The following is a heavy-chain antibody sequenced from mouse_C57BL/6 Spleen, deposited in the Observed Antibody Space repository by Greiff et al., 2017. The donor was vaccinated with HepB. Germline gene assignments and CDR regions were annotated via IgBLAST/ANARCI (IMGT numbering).Heavy chain of an antibody. J-gene: IGHJ2*01. CDR2: IYPRSGNT. V-gene: IGHV1-81*01. CDR1: GYTFTSYG. CDR3: ARCSNYLFDY. D-gene: IGHD2-5*01. Sequence: VHLVESGAELARPGASVKLSCKASGYTFTSYGISWVKQRTGQGLEWIGEIYPRSGNTYYNEKFKGKATLTADKSSSTAYMELRSLTSEDSAVYFCARCSNYLFDYWGQGTTLTVSS.